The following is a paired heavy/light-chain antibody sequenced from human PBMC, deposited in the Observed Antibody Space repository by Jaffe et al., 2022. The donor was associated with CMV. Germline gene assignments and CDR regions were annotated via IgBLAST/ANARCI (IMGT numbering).Light chain of an antibody. CDR2: ATS. V-gene: IGKV1-9*01. CDR1: QDISDY. CDR3: QQLNSYPLT. Sequence: IQLTQSPSSLSASVGDRVTITCRASQDISDYLAWYQQRPGKAPKLLIYATSTLQSGVPSRFSGSGSGTDFTLTISSLQPEDFASYYCQQLNSYPLTFGGGTKVEIK. J-gene: IGKJ4*01.
Heavy chain of an antibody. J-gene: IGHJ4*01. D-gene: IGHD3-3*01. CDR2: IKESGRT. Sequence: QGELQQWGAGVLKPSETLSLTCAVYVGSFSGHYWTWIRQSPGKGLEWIGEIKESGRTTYNPSLKGRVTMSVDTSKNQFSLRLTSVTAADTAVYYCARAKSLYFGALSVPYYIDYWGQGTPVAVSS. CDR3: ARAKSLYFGALSVPYYIDY. V-gene: IGHV4-34*01. CDR1: VGSFSGHY.